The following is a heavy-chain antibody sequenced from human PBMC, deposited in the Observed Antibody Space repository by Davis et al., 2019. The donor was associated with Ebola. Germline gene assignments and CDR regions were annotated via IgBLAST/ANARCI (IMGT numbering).Heavy chain of an antibody. CDR1: GYSFSTYD. V-gene: IGHV5-10-1*01. CDR3: ARFRVTSHLLPSGTTYYYFGMDV. Sequence: GESLKISCKASGYSFSTYDITWVRQMPGKGLEWVGRIDPSNSYIKYSPAFEGHVTISTDKSTSTAYLHWSSLKASDTAIYYCARFRVTSHLLPSGTTYYYFGMDVWGQGTAVTVSS. CDR2: IDPSNSYI. D-gene: IGHD1-7*01. J-gene: IGHJ6*02.